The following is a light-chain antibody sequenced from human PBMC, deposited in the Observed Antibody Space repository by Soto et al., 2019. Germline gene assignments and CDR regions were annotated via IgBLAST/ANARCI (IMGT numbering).Light chain of an antibody. V-gene: IGKV1-39*01. CDR3: QQSYSTSWT. Sequence: DIQMTQSPSSLSASVGDRVTITCRASQGISTSLNWYQQKPGKAPKLLIYAASSLQSGFPSRFSGSESETDFTLTISSLQPEDFANYSCQQSYSTSWTFGQGTKVEIK. CDR1: QGISTS. J-gene: IGKJ1*01. CDR2: AAS.